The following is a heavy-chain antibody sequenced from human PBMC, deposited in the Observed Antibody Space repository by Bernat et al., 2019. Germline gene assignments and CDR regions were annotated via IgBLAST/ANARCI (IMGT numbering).Heavy chain of an antibody. V-gene: IGHV3-53*05. CDR1: GFTVSTNY. D-gene: IGHD5-12*01. J-gene: IGHJ4*02. CDR2: IYSGGNT. Sequence: EVQLVETGGGLIQPGGSLRLSCAASGFTVSTNYMSWVRQAPGKGLEWVSAIYSGGNTYYAGYVKGRFDIARDNSKNTLYLQMNSLRAEDTAVYYCALLTSSVATPVVDYWGQGTPVTVSS. CDR3: ALLTSSVATPVVDY.